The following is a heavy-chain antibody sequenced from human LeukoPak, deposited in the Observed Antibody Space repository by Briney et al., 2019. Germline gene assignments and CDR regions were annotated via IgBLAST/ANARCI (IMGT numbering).Heavy chain of an antibody. CDR3: ATAYYYDSSGYYYVSQPDY. J-gene: IGHJ4*02. CDR1: GGTFSSYA. V-gene: IGHV1-69*05. Sequence: SVKVSCKASGGTFSSYAISWVRQAPGQGLEWMGGIIPIFGTASYAQKFQGRVTMTRDTSTSTVYMELSSLRSEDTAVYYCATAYYYDSSGYYYVSQPDYWGQGTLVTVSS. CDR2: IIPIFGTA. D-gene: IGHD3-22*01.